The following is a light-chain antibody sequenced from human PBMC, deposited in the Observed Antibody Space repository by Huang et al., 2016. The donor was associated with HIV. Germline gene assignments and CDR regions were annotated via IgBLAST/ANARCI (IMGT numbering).Light chain of an antibody. Sequence: EIVMTQSPATLSVSPGDRAILSCRASQSVRSNLAWYQHKPGQAPRLLIYGASTRATGIPARFSGSGSGTEFTLTISSLQSEDFAVYYCQQYNNWPPYTFGQGTNLEIK. J-gene: IGKJ2*01. CDR2: GAS. CDR1: QSVRSN. CDR3: QQYNNWPPYT. V-gene: IGKV3-15*01.